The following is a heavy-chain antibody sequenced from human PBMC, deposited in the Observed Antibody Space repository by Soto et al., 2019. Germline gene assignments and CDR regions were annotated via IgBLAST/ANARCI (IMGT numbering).Heavy chain of an antibody. V-gene: IGHV4-30-4*01. D-gene: IGHD2-2*01. Sequence: QVQLQESGPGLVKPSQTLSLTCTVSGGSISNVGYFWSWIRQPPGKGLEWIGFIYHTGTTYYNSSIRSRVSIYIYTSKSQFSLKLNSVTAADTAVYYCARVMAAMQNWLDPWGQGTLVTVSP. CDR1: GGSISNVGYF. CDR3: ARVMAAMQNWLDP. CDR2: IYHTGTT. J-gene: IGHJ5*02.